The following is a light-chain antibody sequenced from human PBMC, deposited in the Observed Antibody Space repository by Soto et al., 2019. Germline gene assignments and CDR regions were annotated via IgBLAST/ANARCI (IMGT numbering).Light chain of an antibody. Sequence: EIQVTQSPSSLSASVGDRVTITSRASQSISSYLNWYQQKPGKAPKLLIYAASSLQSGVPSRFSGSGSGTDFTLTISSLQPEDFATYYCQQSYSTPITFGQGTRLEI. V-gene: IGKV1-39*01. J-gene: IGKJ5*01. CDR3: QQSYSTPIT. CDR2: AAS. CDR1: QSISSY.